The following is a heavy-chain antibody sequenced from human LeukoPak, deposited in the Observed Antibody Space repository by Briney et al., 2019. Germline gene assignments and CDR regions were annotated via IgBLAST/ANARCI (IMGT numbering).Heavy chain of an antibody. CDR2: IYYSGST. J-gene: IGHJ4*02. Sequence: ASETLSLTCTVSGGSISSYYWSWIRQPPGKGLEWIGYIYYSGSTNYNPSLKSRVTISVDTSKNQFSLKLSSVTAADTAVYYCARVGTQWLGTMTYYFDYWGQGTLVTVSS. D-gene: IGHD6-19*01. CDR3: ARVGTQWLGTMTYYFDY. V-gene: IGHV4-59*01. CDR1: GGSISSYY.